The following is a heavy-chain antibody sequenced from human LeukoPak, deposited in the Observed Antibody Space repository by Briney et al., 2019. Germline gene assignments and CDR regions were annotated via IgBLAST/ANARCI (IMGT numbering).Heavy chain of an antibody. CDR3: VREESGGYFDY. V-gene: IGHV1-46*01. CDR1: GFTFTNYL. CDR2: IAPSVDTA. J-gene: IGHJ4*02. D-gene: IGHD2-8*02. Sequence: ASVKIACKSFGFTFTNYLLHWVRQAPGQPLEWVGRIAPSVDTANYAQKFRGRVTMTRDTSTSTVYMELSSLRSDDTAIYYCVREESGGYFDYWGQGTLVTVSS.